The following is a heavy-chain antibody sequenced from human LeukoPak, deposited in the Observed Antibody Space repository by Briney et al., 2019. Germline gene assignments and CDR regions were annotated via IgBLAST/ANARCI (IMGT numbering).Heavy chain of an antibody. V-gene: IGHV3-7*01. J-gene: IGHJ4*01. CDR1: GFTFTDYW. CDR2: IRQDGGEK. D-gene: IGHD6-13*01. Sequence: GGSLRLSCAVSGFTFTDYWMNWVRQAPGKGREWVASIRQDGGEKYYVDSVKGRFTISRDNTKNSLYLQMSALRAEDTAVYYCARDGTAAGLYFDLWGQGTLVTVSS. CDR3: ARDGTAAGLYFDL.